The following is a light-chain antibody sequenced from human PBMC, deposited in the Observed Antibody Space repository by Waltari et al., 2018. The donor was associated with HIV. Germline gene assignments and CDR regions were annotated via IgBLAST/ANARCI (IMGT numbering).Light chain of an antibody. CDR3: AAWDDSLRGWV. CDR2: RSN. Sequence: QSVLTQPPSASGTPGQRVTISCSGSSSNIGHHSVYWCQQLPGTTPNLLIYRSNQPPAGFPDRFSGSKSGTSGSLAISGLRSEDEADYYCAAWDDSLRGWVFGGGTKLTVL. V-gene: IGLV1-47*01. J-gene: IGLJ3*02. CDR1: SSNIGHHS.